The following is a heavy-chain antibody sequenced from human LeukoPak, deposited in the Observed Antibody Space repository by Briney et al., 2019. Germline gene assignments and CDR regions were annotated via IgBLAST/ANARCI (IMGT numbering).Heavy chain of an antibody. CDR3: ARGSIPRKWFDT. J-gene: IGHJ5*01. Sequence: PGGSLSLSCAASGFTFSAYAMNWVRQAPGKGLEWVSYITSSSSTIYSADSVKGRFTISRDNAKNSLYLQMNSLRAEDTAVYYCARGSIPRKWFDTSGPRSPGTVSS. CDR2: ITSSSSTI. D-gene: IGHD2-21*01. V-gene: IGHV3-48*04. CDR1: GFTFSAYA.